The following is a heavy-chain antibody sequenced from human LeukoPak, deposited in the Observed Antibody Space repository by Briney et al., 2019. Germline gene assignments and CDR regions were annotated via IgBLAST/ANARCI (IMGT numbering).Heavy chain of an antibody. CDR3: ARRDDYYYYGMDV. J-gene: IGHJ6*02. Sequence: VASVTVSCKASGGTFSSYAISWVRQAPGQGLEWMGGIIPIFGTANYAQKFQGRVTITADESTSTAYMELSSLRSEDTAVYYCARRDDYYYYGMDVWGQGTTVTVSS. CDR1: GGTFSSYA. CDR2: IIPIFGTA. V-gene: IGHV1-69*13.